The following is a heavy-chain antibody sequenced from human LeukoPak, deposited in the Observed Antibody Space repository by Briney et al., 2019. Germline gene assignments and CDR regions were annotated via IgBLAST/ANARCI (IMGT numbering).Heavy chain of an antibody. CDR2: IYYSGST. Sequence: PSETLSLTCTVSGGSISSSSYYWGWIRQPPGKGLEWIGSIYYSGSTYYNPSLKSRVTISVDTSKNQFSLKLSSVTAADTAVYYCARHAPYSSGWYPVYWGQETLVTVSS. D-gene: IGHD6-19*01. CDR3: ARHAPYSSGWYPVY. CDR1: GGSISSSSYY. J-gene: IGHJ4*02. V-gene: IGHV4-39*01.